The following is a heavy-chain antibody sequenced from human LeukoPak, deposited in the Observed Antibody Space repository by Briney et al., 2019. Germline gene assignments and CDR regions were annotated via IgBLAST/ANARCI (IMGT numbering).Heavy chain of an antibody. CDR1: GGSFSGYY. CDR2: INHSGST. D-gene: IGHD6-19*01. V-gene: IGHV4-34*01. J-gene: IGHJ4*02. Sequence: SETLSLTCAVYGGSFSGYYWSWIRQPPGKGLEWIGEINHSGSTNYNPSLKSRVTISVDTSKNQFSLKLSSVTAADTAVYCCARGGDIAVAGIFLDYWGQGTLVTVSS. CDR3: ARGGDIAVAGIFLDY.